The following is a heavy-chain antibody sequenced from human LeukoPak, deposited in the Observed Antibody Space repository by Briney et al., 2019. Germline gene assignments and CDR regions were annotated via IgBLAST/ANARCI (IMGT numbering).Heavy chain of an antibody. V-gene: IGHV3-7*01. D-gene: IGHD4-17*01. CDR3: ARDRLGDYGDFDYFDY. CDR2: IKQDGSEK. CDR1: GFTFSSYW. Sequence: GGSLRLSCAASGFTFSSYWMSWVRQAPGKGLEWVANIKQDGSEKYYVDSVKGRFTISRDNAKNSLYLQMNSLRAEDTAVYYCARDRLGDYGDFDYFDYWGQGTLATVSS. J-gene: IGHJ4*02.